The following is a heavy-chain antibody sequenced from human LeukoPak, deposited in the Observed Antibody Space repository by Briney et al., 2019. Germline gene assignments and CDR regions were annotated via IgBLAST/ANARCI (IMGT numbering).Heavy chain of an antibody. V-gene: IGHV3-21*04. CDR3: AKTPGGSGPWWFDP. D-gene: IGHD3-10*01. CDR1: GFTFTTYS. J-gene: IGHJ5*02. Sequence: GGSLRLSCAASGFTFTTYSFNWVRQAPGKGLEWVSSIGTSSSYIYYADSVKGRFTISRDNSKNTLYLQMNSLRAEDTAVYYCAKTPGGSGPWWFDPWGQGTLVTVSS. CDR2: IGTSSSYI.